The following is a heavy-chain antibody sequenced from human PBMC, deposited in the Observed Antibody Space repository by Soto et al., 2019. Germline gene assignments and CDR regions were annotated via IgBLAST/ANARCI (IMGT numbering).Heavy chain of an antibody. CDR3: ARDDEGGGDCYLGY. J-gene: IGHJ4*02. V-gene: IGHV3-30-3*01. CDR1: GFTFSSHA. CDR2: ISSDGSNK. D-gene: IGHD2-21*01. Sequence: QVQLVESGGGVVQPGRSLRLSWAVSGFTFSSHAMHWVRQAPGKGLEWVTLISSDGSNKYYADSVKGQFTTSRDNSKNTMDLQMNSLRVDDTAVYYCARDDEGGGDCYLGYWGQGALVTVSS.